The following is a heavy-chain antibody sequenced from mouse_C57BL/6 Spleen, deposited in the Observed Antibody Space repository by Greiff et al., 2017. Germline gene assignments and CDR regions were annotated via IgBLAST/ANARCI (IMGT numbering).Heavy chain of an antibody. J-gene: IGHJ4*01. D-gene: IGHD1-1*01. V-gene: IGHV1-50*01. CDR2: IDPSDCYT. CDR3: ARHGGSRHYYAMDY. CDR1: GYTFTSYW. Sequence: QVQLQQPGAELVKPGASVKLSCKASGYTFTSYWMQWVKQRPGQGLEWIGEIDPSDCYTNYNQKFKGKATLTVDTSSSTAYMQLSSLTSEDSAVYYCARHGGSRHYYAMDYWGQGTSVTVSS.